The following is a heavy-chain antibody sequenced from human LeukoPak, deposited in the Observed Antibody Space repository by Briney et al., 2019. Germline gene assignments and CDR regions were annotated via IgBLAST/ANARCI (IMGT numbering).Heavy chain of an antibody. V-gene: IGHV1-69*13. D-gene: IGHD2-21*01. CDR1: GGTFSRYA. J-gene: IGHJ1*01. CDR3: ARDSSEFRSLIPH. Sequence: GASVKVSCKASGGTFSRYAISWVRQSPGQGLEWMGGIIPIFGTANYAQKFQGRVTITADESPSTGYMELSSLRSEDTAVYYCARDSSEFRSLIPHWGQGTLVTVSS. CDR2: IIPIFGTA.